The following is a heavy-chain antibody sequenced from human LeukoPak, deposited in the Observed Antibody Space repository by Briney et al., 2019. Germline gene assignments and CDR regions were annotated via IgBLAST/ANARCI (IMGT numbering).Heavy chain of an antibody. V-gene: IGHV4-34*12. CDR1: GGSFGDDY. J-gene: IGHJ6*03. CDR2: IVHSGGT. D-gene: IGHD6-6*01. Sequence: SETLSLTCAVYGGSFGDDYWTWIRQPPGKGLEWIGQIVHSGGTTYNPSLKSRVTISVDTSKNQFSLKLGSVTAADTAVYYCARPFIAARYYYYYMDVWGKGTTVAVSS. CDR3: ARPFIAARYYYYYMDV.